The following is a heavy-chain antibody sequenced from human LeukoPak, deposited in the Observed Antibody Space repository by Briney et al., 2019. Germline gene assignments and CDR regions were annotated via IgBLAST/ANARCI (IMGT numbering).Heavy chain of an antibody. V-gene: IGHV1-69*13. D-gene: IGHD5-18*01. CDR2: IIPIFGTA. CDR1: GGTFSSYA. CDR3: ARGIRGYSFGYGVY. Sequence: SVKVSCKASGGTFSSYAISWVQQAPGQGLEWMGGIIPIFGTANYAQKFQGRVTITADESTTTAYMELSSLRSEDTAVYYCARGIRGYSFGYGVYWGQGTLVTVSS. J-gene: IGHJ1*01.